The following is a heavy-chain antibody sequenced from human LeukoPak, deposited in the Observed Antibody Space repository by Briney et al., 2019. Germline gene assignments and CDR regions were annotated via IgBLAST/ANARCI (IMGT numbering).Heavy chain of an antibody. D-gene: IGHD4-23*01. J-gene: IGHJ2*01. Sequence: GGSLRLSCAASGFTSDRYGMHWVRQVPGKGLEWVAVIWYDGSEKHYADSVKGRFTISRDNSKNMLHLQMNSLRAEDTAVYYCARGFTVVTLSYFDLWGRGTRVIVSS. CDR1: GFTSDRYG. CDR2: IWYDGSEK. V-gene: IGHV3-33*01. CDR3: ARGFTVVTLSYFDL.